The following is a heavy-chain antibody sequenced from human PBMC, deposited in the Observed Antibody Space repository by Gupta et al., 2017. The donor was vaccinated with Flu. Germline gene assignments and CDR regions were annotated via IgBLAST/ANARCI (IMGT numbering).Heavy chain of an antibody. Sequence: VQLVQSGAEVQKPGSSVKVSCKASGGTFSSYAISWVRQAPGQGLEWMGGIIPIFGTANYAQKFQGRVTITADESTSTAYMELSSLRSEDTAVYYCAIIYDSSGYYSPSAFDIWGQGTMVTVSS. CDR3: AIIYDSSGYYSPSAFDI. D-gene: IGHD3-22*01. CDR2: IIPIFGTA. J-gene: IGHJ3*02. V-gene: IGHV1-69*01. CDR1: GGTFSSYA.